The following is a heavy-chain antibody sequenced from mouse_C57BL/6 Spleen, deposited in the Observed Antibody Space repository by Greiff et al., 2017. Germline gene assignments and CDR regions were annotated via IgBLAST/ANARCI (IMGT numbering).Heavy chain of an antibody. V-gene: IGHV5-6*01. CDR2: ISSGGSYT. Sequence: EVQVVESGGDLVKPGGSLKLSCAASGFTFSSYGMSWVRQTPDKRLEWVATISSGGSYTYYPDSVKGRFTISRDNAKNTLYLQMSSLKSEDTAMYYCARPDYDGYAMDYWGKGTSVTVSS. D-gene: IGHD2-4*01. CDR3: ARPDYDGYAMDY. CDR1: GFTFSSYG. J-gene: IGHJ4*01.